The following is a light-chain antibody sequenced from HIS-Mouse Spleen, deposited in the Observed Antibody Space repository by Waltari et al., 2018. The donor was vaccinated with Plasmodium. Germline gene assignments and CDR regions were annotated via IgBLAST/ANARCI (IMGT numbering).Light chain of an antibody. CDR3: QQYYSTLTWT. J-gene: IGKJ1*01. CDR2: WAS. CDR1: QSVLYSSNHKNY. V-gene: IGKV4-1*01. Sequence: DIVMTQSPDSLAVSLGERATIHCKSSQSVLYSSNHKNYLAWYQEKPGQPPKLLIYWASTREAGVPDRFSGSGSGTDFTLTISSLQAEDVAVYYCQQYYSTLTWTFGQGTKVEIK.